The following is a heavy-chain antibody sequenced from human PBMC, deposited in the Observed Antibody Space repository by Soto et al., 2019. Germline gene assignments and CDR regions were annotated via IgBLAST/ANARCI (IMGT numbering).Heavy chain of an antibody. CDR2: IIPIFGTA. CDR1: GGTFSSDA. J-gene: IGHJ5*02. CDR3: ASGSGKARGINWFDP. V-gene: IGHV1-69*06. D-gene: IGHD3-10*01. Sequence: SVKLSCKASGGTFSSDAISWLRQAPSQGLEWMGGIIPIFGTANYAQKFQGRVTITADKSTSTAYMELSSPRSEDTAVYYCASGSGKARGINWFDPWGQGTLVTVSS.